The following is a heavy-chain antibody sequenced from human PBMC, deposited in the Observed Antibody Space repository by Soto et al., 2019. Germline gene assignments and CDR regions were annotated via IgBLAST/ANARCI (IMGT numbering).Heavy chain of an antibody. D-gene: IGHD2-2*01. J-gene: IGHJ2*01. CDR3: ASLIVLVPAAVSRDL. CDR2: ISSSSSTI. V-gene: IGHV3-48*02. CDR1: GFTFSSYS. Sequence: HPGGSLRLSCAASGFTFSSYSMNWVRQAPGKGLEWVSYISSSSSTIYYADSVKGRFTISRDNAKNSLYLQMNSLRDEDTAVYYCASLIVLVPAAVSRDLWGRGTLVTVSS.